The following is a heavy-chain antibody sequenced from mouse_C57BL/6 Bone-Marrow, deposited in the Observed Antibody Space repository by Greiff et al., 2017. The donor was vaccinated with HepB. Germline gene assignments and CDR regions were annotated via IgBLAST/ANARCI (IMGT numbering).Heavy chain of an antibody. CDR1: GFSLTSYG. CDR3: ASSQGSGHYFDY. V-gene: IGHV2-5*01. D-gene: IGHD1-3*01. Sequence: VKLVESGPGLVQPSQSLSITCTVSGFSLTSYGVHWVRQSPGKGLEWLGVIWRGGSTDYNAAFMSRLSITKDNAKSQVFFKMNSLQADDTAIYYCASSQGSGHYFDYWGQGTTLTVSS. J-gene: IGHJ2*01. CDR2: IWRGGST.